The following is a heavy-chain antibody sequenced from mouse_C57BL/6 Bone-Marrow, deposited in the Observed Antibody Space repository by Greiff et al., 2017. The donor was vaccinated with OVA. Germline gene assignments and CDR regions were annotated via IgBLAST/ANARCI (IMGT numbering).Heavy chain of an antibody. CDR3: ARGIYDGPRDAMDY. Sequence: VQLQESGPGLVAPSQSLSITCTVSGFSLTSYAISWVRQPPGKGLEWLGVIWTGGGTNYNSALKSRLSISKDNSKSQVFLKMNSLQTDDTARYYCARGIYDGPRDAMDYWGQGTSVTVSS. J-gene: IGHJ4*01. V-gene: IGHV2-9-1*01. CDR1: GFSLTSYA. CDR2: IWTGGGT. D-gene: IGHD2-3*01.